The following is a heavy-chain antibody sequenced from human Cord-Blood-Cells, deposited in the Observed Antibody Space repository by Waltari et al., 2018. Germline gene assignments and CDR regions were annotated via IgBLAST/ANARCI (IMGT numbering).Heavy chain of an antibody. CDR3: ARRRVGRALDY. D-gene: IGHD3-10*01. V-gene: IGHV4-39*07. J-gene: IGHJ4*02. CDR1: GGSISSSSYY. Sequence: QLQLQESGPGLVKPSETLSLTCTVSGGSISSSSYYWGWIRQPPGKGLEWIGSIYYSGSTYYNPSLKIRVTISVDTSKNQFSLKLSSVTAADTAVYYCARRRVGRALDYWGQGTLVTVSS. CDR2: IYYSGST.